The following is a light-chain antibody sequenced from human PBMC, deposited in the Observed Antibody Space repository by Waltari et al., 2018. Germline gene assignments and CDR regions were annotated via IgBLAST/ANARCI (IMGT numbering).Light chain of an antibody. CDR1: QRVLYSANSKSY. J-gene: IGKJ3*01. CDR3: QQYYTTPPT. CDR2: WAS. V-gene: IGKV4-1*01. Sequence: DIVMTQSPDSLAVSLGERATINCKSSQRVLYSANSKSYLAWYQQKPGQPPKLLFYWASTRESGVPDRVSGSVSGTDFTLTISSLQAEDVAVYFGQQYYTTPPTFGPGTKVGIK.